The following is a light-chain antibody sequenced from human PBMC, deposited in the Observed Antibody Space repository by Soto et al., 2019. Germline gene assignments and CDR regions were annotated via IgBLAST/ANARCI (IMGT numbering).Light chain of an antibody. J-gene: IGKJ1*01. V-gene: IGKV4-1*01. Sequence: IVMTQSPESLTVSLGGGATLNCWSSQRLTFVSNNQSHLAWYQQKPGQAPKLLLSWSSARESGVPDRFSGSGSGTHFTLTITNLQAEDVAIYYCQQYYATPWTFGPGTKVEI. CDR3: QQYYATPWT. CDR2: WSS. CDR1: QRLTFVSNNQSH.